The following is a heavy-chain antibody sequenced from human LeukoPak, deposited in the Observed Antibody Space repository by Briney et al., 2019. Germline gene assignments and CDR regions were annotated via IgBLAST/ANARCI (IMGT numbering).Heavy chain of an antibody. D-gene: IGHD4-23*01. CDR3: AKEKSGGWPFDY. CDR1: GFTVSSNY. J-gene: IGHJ4*02. CDR2: IYSGGST. V-gene: IGHV3-53*01. Sequence: GGSLRLSCAASGFTVSSNYMSWVRQAPGKGLEWVSVIYSGGSTYYADSVKGRVTISRDNSKNTLYLQMNSLRAEDAAVYYCAKEKSGGWPFDYWGQGTLVIVSS.